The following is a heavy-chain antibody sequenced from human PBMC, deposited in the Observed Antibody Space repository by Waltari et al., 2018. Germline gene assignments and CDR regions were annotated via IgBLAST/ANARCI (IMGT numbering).Heavy chain of an antibody. CDR3: ARSFYDYVWGSYRSPLGY. CDR1: GYTFTSYA. V-gene: IGHV1-3*01. D-gene: IGHD3-16*02. J-gene: IGHJ4*02. CDR2: INAGNGNT. Sequence: QVQLVQSGAEVKKPGASVKVSCKASGYTFTSYAMHWVRHAPGQRLEWMGWINAGNGNTKYSQKFQGRVTITRDTSASTAYMELSSLRSEDTAVYYCARSFYDYVWGSYRSPLGYWGQGTLVTVSS.